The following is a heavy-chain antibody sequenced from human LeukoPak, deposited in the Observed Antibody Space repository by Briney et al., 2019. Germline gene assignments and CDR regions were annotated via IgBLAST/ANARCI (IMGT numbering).Heavy chain of an antibody. D-gene: IGHD1-26*01. CDR2: INSDGSST. Sequence: GPLRLSCAASGFTFSRYWMHWVRQAPGKGLVWVSRINSDGSSTSYADSVKGRFTISRDNAKNTLYLQMNSLRAEDTAVYYCARAGSGSYFDYWGQGTLVTVSS. CDR3: ARAGSGSYFDY. CDR1: GFTFSRYW. J-gene: IGHJ4*02. V-gene: IGHV3-74*01.